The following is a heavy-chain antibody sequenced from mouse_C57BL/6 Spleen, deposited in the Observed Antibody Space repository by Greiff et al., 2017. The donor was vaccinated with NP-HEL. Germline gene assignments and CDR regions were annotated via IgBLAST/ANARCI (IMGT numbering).Heavy chain of an antibody. CDR3: ESAPYYGSSSGWYFDV. J-gene: IGHJ1*03. CDR2: IYPGSGST. Sequence: VQLQQSGAELVKPGASVKMSCKASGYTFTSYWITWVKQRPGQGLEWIGDIYPGSGSTNYNEKFKSKATLTVDTSSSTAYMQLSSLTSEDSAVYYCESAPYYGSSSGWYFDVWGTGTTVTVSS. D-gene: IGHD1-1*01. CDR1: GYTFTSYW. V-gene: IGHV1-55*01.